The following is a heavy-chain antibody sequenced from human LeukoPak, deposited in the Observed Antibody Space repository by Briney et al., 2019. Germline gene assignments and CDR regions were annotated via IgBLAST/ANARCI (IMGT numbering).Heavy chain of an antibody. Sequence: GGSLRLSCAASGFTFSSYDMSWVRQAPGKGLVWVSTISSSGTTIYYADSLKGRFTTSRDNSKNSLYLQLNSQRAEDTAVYYCATVGILRSNDYWGQGTLVTVSS. J-gene: IGHJ4*02. CDR3: ATVGILRSNDY. D-gene: IGHD4-17*01. CDR2: ISSSGTTI. V-gene: IGHV3-48*03. CDR1: GFTFSSYD.